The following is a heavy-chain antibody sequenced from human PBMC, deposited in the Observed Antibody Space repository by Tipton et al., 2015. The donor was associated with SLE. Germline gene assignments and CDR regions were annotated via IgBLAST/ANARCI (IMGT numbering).Heavy chain of an antibody. J-gene: IGHJ4*02. CDR3: AKESWQQLGYYFDY. CDR2: IKSKTDGGTT. D-gene: IGHD6-13*01. V-gene: IGHV3-15*01. Sequence: SLRLSCAASGFTFSSAWMSWVRQAPGKGLEWVGRIKSKTDGGTTDYAAPVKGRFTISRDDSKNTLYLQMNSLRAEDTAVYYCAKESWQQLGYYFDYWGQGTLVTVSS. CDR1: GFTFSSAW.